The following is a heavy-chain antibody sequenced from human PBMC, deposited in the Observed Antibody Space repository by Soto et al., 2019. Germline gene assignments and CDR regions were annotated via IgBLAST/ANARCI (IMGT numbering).Heavy chain of an antibody. CDR2: ISAYNGNT. CDR3: ARDSKDYDILTGRVKRIDY. D-gene: IGHD3-9*01. J-gene: IGHJ4*02. V-gene: IGHV1-18*01. Sequence: ASVKVSCKASGYTFTSYGISWVRQAPGQGLEWMGWISAYNGNTNYAQKLQGRVTMTTDTSTSTAYMELRSLRSDDTAVYYCARDSKDYDILTGRVKRIDYWGQGTLVTVSS. CDR1: GYTFTSYG.